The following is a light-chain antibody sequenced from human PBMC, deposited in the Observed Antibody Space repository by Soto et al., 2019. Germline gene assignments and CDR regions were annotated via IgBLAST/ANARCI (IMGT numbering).Light chain of an antibody. Sequence: EIVLTQSPGTLSLSPGERAPLSCRASQSISSTYLAWYQQKRGQAPRLLIYGASSRATGIPDRFSGSGSGTGFTLTISRLEPEDFALYYCQHYGGSLTFGGGTTVEIK. CDR2: GAS. CDR3: QHYGGSLT. J-gene: IGKJ4*01. CDR1: QSISSTY. V-gene: IGKV3-20*01.